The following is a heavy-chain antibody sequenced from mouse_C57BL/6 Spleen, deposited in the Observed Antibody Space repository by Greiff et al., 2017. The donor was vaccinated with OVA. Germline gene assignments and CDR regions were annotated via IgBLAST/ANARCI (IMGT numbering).Heavy chain of an antibody. CDR1: GYTFTSYW. J-gene: IGHJ1*03. V-gene: IGHV1-69*01. CDR3: ARSNYGSGYWYFDV. Sequence: QVQLQQPGAELVMPGASVKLSCKASGYTFTSYWMHWVKQRPGQGLEWIGEIDPSDSYTNSNQKLQGKSTLTVDKSSSTAYMQLSSLTSEDSAVYYCARSNYGSGYWYFDVWGTGTTVTVSS. CDR2: IDPSDSYT. D-gene: IGHD1-1*01.